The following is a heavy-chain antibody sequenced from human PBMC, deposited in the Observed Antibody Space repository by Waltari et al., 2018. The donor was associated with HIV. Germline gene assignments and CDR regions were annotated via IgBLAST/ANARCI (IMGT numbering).Heavy chain of an antibody. D-gene: IGHD3-22*01. CDR2: ISAYNGKT. V-gene: IGHV1-18*01. CDR1: GHTVTRSG. CDR3: ARLTHYDDTSGPDDYYYGMDV. J-gene: IGHJ6*02. Sequence: QVPLVQSGAEVKKPGASVRVSCKASGHTVTRSGISWVRQAPGQGLEWMGWISAYNGKTNYGQKRQGRVSRTTETSTSTAYMELRSLRADDTAVYYCARLTHYDDTSGPDDYYYGMDVWGQGTTVTVSS.